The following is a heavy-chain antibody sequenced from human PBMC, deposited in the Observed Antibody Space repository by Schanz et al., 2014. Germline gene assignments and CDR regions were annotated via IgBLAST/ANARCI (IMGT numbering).Heavy chain of an antibody. J-gene: IGHJ4*02. CDR3: ARGLIAAAGGAFDY. CDR2: IKSDGSST. CDR1: GFTFSSHW. Sequence: EVQLLESGGGLVQPGGSLRLSCAASGFTFSSHWMHWVRQVPGKGLVWVSRIKSDGSSTSYADSVRGRFTMSRDNSKNTLYLQMNSLRAGDAAVYYCARGLIAAAGGAFDYWGQGTLVAVSA. V-gene: IGHV3-74*02. D-gene: IGHD6-13*01.